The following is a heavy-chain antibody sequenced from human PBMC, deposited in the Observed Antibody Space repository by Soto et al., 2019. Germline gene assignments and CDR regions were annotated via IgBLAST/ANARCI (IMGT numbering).Heavy chain of an antibody. CDR3: ARDRAAAGLFDC. Sequence: SETLSLTCTVSGGSISSGGYYWSWIRQHPGKGLEWIGYIYYSGSTYYNPSLKSRVTISVDTSKNQFSLKLSSVTAADTAVYYCARDRAAAGLFDCWGQGTLVTVSS. V-gene: IGHV4-31*03. CDR2: IYYSGST. D-gene: IGHD6-13*01. CDR1: GGSISSGGYY. J-gene: IGHJ4*02.